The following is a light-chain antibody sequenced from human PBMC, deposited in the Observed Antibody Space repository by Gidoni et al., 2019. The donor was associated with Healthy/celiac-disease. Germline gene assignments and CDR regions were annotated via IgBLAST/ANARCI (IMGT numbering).Light chain of an antibody. CDR2: DAS. CDR1: QDISNY. J-gene: IGKJ2*01. CDR3: QQYDNLPYT. Sequence: IQMTPSPSSLSASVGDRVTIPCQASQDISNYLNWYQQKPGKAPKLLSYDASNLETGVPSRFSGSGSGTDFTFTISSLKTEDIATYYCQQYDNLPYTFGQGTKLEIK. V-gene: IGKV1-33*01.